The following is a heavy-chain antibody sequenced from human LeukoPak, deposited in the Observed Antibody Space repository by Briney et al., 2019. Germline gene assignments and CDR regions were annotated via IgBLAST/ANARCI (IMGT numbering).Heavy chain of an antibody. J-gene: IGHJ4*02. CDR3: ATTPPRWLRQLGFDY. CDR2: FDPEDGET. Sequence: ASVKVSCKVSGYTLTELSMHWVRQAPGKGLEWRGGFDPEDGETIYAQKFQGRVTMTEDTSTDTAYMELSSLRSEDTAVYYCATTPPRWLRQLGFDYWGQGTLVTVSS. D-gene: IGHD5-24*01. CDR1: GYTLTELS. V-gene: IGHV1-24*01.